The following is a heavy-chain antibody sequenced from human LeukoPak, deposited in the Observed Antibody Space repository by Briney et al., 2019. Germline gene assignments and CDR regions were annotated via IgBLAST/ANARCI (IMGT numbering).Heavy chain of an antibody. CDR1: GFTFSSYA. CDR3: ARDGYYGSGREGFDP. V-gene: IGHV3-30-3*01. CDR2: ISYDGSNK. J-gene: IGHJ5*02. D-gene: IGHD3-10*01. Sequence: GRSLRLSCAASGFTFSSYAMHWVRQAPGKGLEWVVVISYDGSNKCYADSVKGRFTISRDNSKNTLYLQMNSLRAEDTAVYYCARDGYYGSGREGFDPWGQGTLVTVSS.